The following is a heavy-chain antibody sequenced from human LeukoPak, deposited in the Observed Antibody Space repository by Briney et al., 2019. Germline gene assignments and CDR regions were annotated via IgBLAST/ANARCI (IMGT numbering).Heavy chain of an antibody. V-gene: IGHV5-51*01. CDR2: IYPGDSDT. Sequence: GESLKISCKGSGYSFTSYWIGWVRQMPGKGLEWMGIIYPGDSDTRYSPSFQGQVTISADKSISTAYLQWSSLKASDTAMYYCARHRKEMATRTQENAFDIWGQGTMVTVSS. CDR3: ARHRKEMATRTQENAFDI. J-gene: IGHJ3*02. D-gene: IGHD5-24*01. CDR1: GYSFTSYW.